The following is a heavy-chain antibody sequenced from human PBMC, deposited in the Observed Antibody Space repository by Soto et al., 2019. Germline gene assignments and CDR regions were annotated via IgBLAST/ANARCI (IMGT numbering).Heavy chain of an antibody. J-gene: IGHJ6*02. CDR1: GFTFSNAW. CDR2: IKSKTDGGTT. V-gene: IGHV3-15*01. CDR3: TTGDPMDYYYYYGMDV. Sequence: GGSLRLSCAASGFTFSNAWMSWVRQAPGKGLEWVGRIKSKTDGGTTDYAAPVKGRFTISRGDSKNTLYLQMNSLKTEDTAVYYCTTGDPMDYYYYYGMDVWGQGTTVTVSS. D-gene: IGHD3-16*01.